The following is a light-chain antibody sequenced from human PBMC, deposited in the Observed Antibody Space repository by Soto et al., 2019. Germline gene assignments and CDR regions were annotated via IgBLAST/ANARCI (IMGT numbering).Light chain of an antibody. CDR3: QQRSNSIT. Sequence: EIVLTQSPATLSLSPGERATLSCRASQSVGNYLAWYQQKPGQAPRLLIFDASNRAAGIPARFCGSGSGADFTLTISGLEPEDFADYYCQQRSNSITFGQGTRLEIK. CDR1: QSVGNY. CDR2: DAS. V-gene: IGKV3-11*01. J-gene: IGKJ5*01.